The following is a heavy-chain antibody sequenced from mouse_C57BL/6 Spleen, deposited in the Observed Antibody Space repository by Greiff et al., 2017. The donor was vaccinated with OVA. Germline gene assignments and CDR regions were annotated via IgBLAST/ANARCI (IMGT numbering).Heavy chain of an antibody. V-gene: IGHV1-82*01. D-gene: IGHD4-1*01. J-gene: IGHJ4*01. Sequence: VKLMESGPELVKPGASVKISCKASGYAFSSSWMHWVKQRPGQGLEWIGRIYPGDGDTNYNGKFKGKATLTADKSSSTAYMQLSSLTSEDSAVYFGARKVPGTGDARDYWGQGTSVTVSS. CDR1: GYAFSSSW. CDR2: IYPGDGDT. CDR3: ARKVPGTGDARDY.